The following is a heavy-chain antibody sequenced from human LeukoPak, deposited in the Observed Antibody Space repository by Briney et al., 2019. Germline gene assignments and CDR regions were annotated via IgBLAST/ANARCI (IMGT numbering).Heavy chain of an antibody. CDR3: ARKFLTGRLIDY. V-gene: IGHV3-30*03. CDR2: ISYDGSNE. J-gene: IGHJ4*02. CDR1: GFTLINYG. Sequence: GGSLRLSCAASGFTLINYGMHWVRQAPGKGLEWVAVISYDGSNEYYADSVKGRFTISRDTSKNTLYLQMNSLRAEDTALYYCARKFLTGRLIDYWGQGTLVTVSS. D-gene: IGHD7-27*01.